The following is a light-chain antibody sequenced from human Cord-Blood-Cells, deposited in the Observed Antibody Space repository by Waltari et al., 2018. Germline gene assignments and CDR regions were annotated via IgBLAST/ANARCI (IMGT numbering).Light chain of an antibody. CDR1: QSLLHSNGYNY. Sequence: IVMTQSPLSLPVTPGEPASISCRSSQSLLHSNGYNYLDWYLQKPGQSPQLLIYLGSNRASWVPDRFSGSGSGTDFTLKISRVEAEGVGVYYCMQALQTRTFGQGTKVEIK. CDR2: LGS. J-gene: IGKJ1*01. CDR3: MQALQTRT. V-gene: IGKV2-28*01.